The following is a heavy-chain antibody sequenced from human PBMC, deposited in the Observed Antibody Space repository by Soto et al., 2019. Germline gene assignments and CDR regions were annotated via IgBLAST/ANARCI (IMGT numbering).Heavy chain of an antibody. Sequence: EVQLVESGGDLVQPGGSLRLSCAASGFTFSSYDFHWVRQSTGKGLEWFSGIGTAGDTYYAGSVKGRFIMSRENAKNSLYLQMNSLRAGDTAVYYCTRGADGFDYWGQGTLVTVSS. V-gene: IGHV3-13*01. CDR1: GFTFSSYD. D-gene: IGHD3-16*01. J-gene: IGHJ4*02. CDR3: TRGADGFDY. CDR2: IGTAGDT.